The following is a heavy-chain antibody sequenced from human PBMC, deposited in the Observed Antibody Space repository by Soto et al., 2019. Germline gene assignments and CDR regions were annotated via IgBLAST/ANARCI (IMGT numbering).Heavy chain of an antibody. D-gene: IGHD2-15*01. Sequence: ASVKVSCKASGYTFTSYYMHWVRQAPGQGLEWMGIINPSGGSTSYAQKFQGRVTMTRDTSTSTVYMELSSLRSEDTAVYYCARDPVLTETPIYYYYYYMDVWGKGTTVTVSS. CDR1: GYTFTSYY. CDR3: ARDPVLTETPIYYYYYYMDV. J-gene: IGHJ6*03. V-gene: IGHV1-46*03. CDR2: INPSGGST.